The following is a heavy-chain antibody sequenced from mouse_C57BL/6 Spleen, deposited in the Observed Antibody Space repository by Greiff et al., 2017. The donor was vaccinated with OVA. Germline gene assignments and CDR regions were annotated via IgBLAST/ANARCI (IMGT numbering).Heavy chain of an antibody. Sequence: EVMLVESGGGLVKPGGSLKLSCAASGFTFSSYAMSWVRQTPEKRLEWVATISDGGSYTYYPDNVKGRFTISRDNAKNNLYIQMGHLKSEDTAMYYCARIYYDYDGFAYWGQGTLVTVSA. D-gene: IGHD2-4*01. J-gene: IGHJ3*01. V-gene: IGHV5-4*03. CDR3: ARIYYDYDGFAY. CDR2: ISDGGSYT. CDR1: GFTFSSYA.